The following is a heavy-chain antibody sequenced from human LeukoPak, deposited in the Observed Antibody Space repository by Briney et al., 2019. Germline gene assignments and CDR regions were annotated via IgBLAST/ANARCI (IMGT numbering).Heavy chain of an antibody. V-gene: IGHV1-69*13. CDR1: GGTFSSYA. CDR2: IIPIFGTA. D-gene: IGHD2-21*02. J-gene: IGHJ3*02. Sequence: ASVKVSCKASGGTFSSYAISWVRQAPGQGLEWMGGIIPIFGTANYAQKFQGRVTITADESTSTAYTELSSLRSEDTAVYYCASLYCGGDCYLGAFDIWGQGTMVTVSS. CDR3: ASLYCGGDCYLGAFDI.